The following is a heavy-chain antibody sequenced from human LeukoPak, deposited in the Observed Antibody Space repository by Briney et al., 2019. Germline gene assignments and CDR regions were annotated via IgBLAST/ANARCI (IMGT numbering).Heavy chain of an antibody. J-gene: IGHJ4*02. CDR3: ARVGKYYYDSSGYPSFYFDY. CDR2: ISAYNGNT. D-gene: IGHD3-22*01. V-gene: IGHV1-18*01. Sequence: GPVKVSCKASGYTFTSYGISWVRQAPGQGLEWMGWISAYNGNTNYAQKLQGRVTMTTDTSTSTAYMELRSLRSDDTAVYYCARVGKYYYDSSGYPSFYFDYWGQGTLVTVSS. CDR1: GYTFTSYG.